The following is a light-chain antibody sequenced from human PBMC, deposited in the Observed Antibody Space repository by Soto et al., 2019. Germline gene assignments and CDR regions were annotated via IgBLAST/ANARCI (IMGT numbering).Light chain of an antibody. CDR1: SSDVGAYKY. J-gene: IGLJ3*02. CDR3: TSYVSSDLWV. V-gene: IGLV2-8*01. Sequence: QSALTQPPSASGSPGQSVTISCTGTSSDVGAYKYVSWYQQYPGKAPKLMIYEVTKRPSGVPDRFSGSKSGNTASLTVSGLDAEDEADYYCTSYVSSDLWVFGGGTKLTVL. CDR2: EVT.